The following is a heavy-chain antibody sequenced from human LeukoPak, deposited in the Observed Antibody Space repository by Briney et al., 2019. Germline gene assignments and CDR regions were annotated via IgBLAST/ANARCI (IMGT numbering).Heavy chain of an antibody. CDR3: ARDVEARISAAGAFDY. CDR1: GFTFSSYA. V-gene: IGHV3-23*01. D-gene: IGHD6-6*01. Sequence: PGGSLRLSCAASGFTFSSYAMSWVRQAPGKGLEWVSVISCLGGNTYYADSVKGRFAISRDNSKNTLWLQMNSLRADDTAIYYCARDVEARISAAGAFDYWGQGSLVTVSS. CDR2: ISCLGGNT. J-gene: IGHJ4*02.